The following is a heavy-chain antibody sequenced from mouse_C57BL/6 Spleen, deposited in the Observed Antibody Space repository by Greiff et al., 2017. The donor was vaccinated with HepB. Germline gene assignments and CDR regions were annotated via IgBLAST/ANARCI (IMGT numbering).Heavy chain of an antibody. Sequence: VKLLESGPGRGVSPHRLSIRCSVCGISLTSYALSWVRQSTGKGLEWLGVIWTGGGTNYNSALKSRLSISKENSKSQFFLKMNSLQTDDTARYYCARNQEVKPSWFPCWGQGTLSTVSA. D-gene: IGHD2-2*01. J-gene: IGHJ3*01. CDR2: IWTGGGT. CDR3: ARNQEVKPSWFPC. CDR1: GISLTSYA. V-gene: IGHV2-9-1*01.